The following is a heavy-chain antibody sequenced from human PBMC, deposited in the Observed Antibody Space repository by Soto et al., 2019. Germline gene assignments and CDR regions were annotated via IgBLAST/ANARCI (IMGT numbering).Heavy chain of an antibody. D-gene: IGHD1-26*01. CDR2: FSGDYRT. CDR3: AKDGSYWDFDS. CDR1: GFTFSSYA. J-gene: IGHJ4*02. Sequence: PGGSLRLSCAASGFTFSSYAMSWVRQAPGKGLEWVSTFSGDYRTCYADSVKGRFTISRDNSKNALYLQMYSLRAEDTAVYYCAKDGSYWDFDSWGPGTLVTVSS. V-gene: IGHV3-23*01.